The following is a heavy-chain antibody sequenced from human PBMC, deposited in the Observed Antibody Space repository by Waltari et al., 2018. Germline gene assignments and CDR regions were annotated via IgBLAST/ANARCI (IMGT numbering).Heavy chain of an antibody. CDR2: IWNDGSNK. V-gene: IGHV3-33*01. CDR1: GFTFSSYG. Sequence: QVQLVESGGGVVQPGRSLRLSCVASGFTFSSYGMHWVRQAPGKGLEGVAVIWNDGSNKYYADSVKGRFTISRDNSKMTLYLQMNSLRAEDTALYYCARDTTRSFIGSDYWGQGTLVTVSS. J-gene: IGHJ4*02. CDR3: ARDTTRSFIGSDY. D-gene: IGHD3-16*02.